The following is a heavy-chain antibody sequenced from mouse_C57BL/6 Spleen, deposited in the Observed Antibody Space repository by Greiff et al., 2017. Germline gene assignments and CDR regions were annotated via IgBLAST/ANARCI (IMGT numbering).Heavy chain of an antibody. Sequence: EVKLMESGEGLVKPGGSLKLSCAASGFTFSSYAMSWVRQTPEKRLEWVAYISSGGDYIYYADTVKGRFTISRDNARNTLYLQMSSLKSEDTAMYYCTRVPYYYGSSYFDYRGQGTTLTVSS. CDR1: GFTFSSYA. J-gene: IGHJ2*01. CDR3: TRVPYYYGSSYFDY. CDR2: ISSGGDYI. D-gene: IGHD1-1*01. V-gene: IGHV5-9-1*02.